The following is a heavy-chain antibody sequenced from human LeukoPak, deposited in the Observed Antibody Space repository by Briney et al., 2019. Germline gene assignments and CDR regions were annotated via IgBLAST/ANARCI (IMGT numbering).Heavy chain of an antibody. D-gene: IGHD6-19*01. CDR2: IYHSGST. J-gene: IGHJ2*01. CDR1: GGSISSGGYY. CDR3: ARRRMQWLPDWYFDL. Sequence: SQTLSLTCTVSGGSISSGGYYWSWIRQPPGKGLEWIGYIYHSGSTYYNPSLKSRVTISVDRSKNQFSLKLSSVTAADTAVYYWARRRMQWLPDWYFDLWGRGTLVTVST. V-gene: IGHV4-30-2*01.